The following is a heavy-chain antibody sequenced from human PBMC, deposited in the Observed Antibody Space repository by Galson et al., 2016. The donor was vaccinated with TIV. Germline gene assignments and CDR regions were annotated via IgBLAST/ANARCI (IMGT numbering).Heavy chain of an antibody. CDR2: IYWADDE. D-gene: IGHD3-10*02. Sequence: LAHIYWADDERFSPSLKSRLTITKDTSKNQVVLTMTNMDPVDTATYYCAHLPNMFYYGMDVWGQGTTVTVSS. J-gene: IGHJ6*02. V-gene: IGHV2-5*02. CDR3: AHLPNMFYYGMDV.